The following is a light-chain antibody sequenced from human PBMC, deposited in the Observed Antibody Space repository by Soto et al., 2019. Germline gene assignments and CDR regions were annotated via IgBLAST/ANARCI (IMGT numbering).Light chain of an antibody. Sequence: DIQLTQSPSFLSASVGDRVTITCRASQGISSNLAWLQQIPGKAPKLLIFAASALLTGVPSRFSGSGSGTEFTLTISSLQPEDFATYYCHQLNSYPRTFGQGTKVDIK. CDR3: HQLNSYPRT. CDR1: QGISSN. J-gene: IGKJ1*01. V-gene: IGKV1-9*01. CDR2: AAS.